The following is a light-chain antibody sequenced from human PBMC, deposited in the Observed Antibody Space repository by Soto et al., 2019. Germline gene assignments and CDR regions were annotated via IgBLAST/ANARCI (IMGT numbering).Light chain of an antibody. CDR3: MQATQLRT. CDR1: QSVSSN. CDR2: GAS. Sequence: EIVMTQSPATLSVSPGERATLSCRASQSVSSNLAWYQQKPGQAPRLLIYGASKRATGFPARFSGSGAGTDFTLTISRVEAEDVGVYYCMQATQLRTFGQGTKVDIK. J-gene: IGKJ1*01. V-gene: IGKV3-15*01.